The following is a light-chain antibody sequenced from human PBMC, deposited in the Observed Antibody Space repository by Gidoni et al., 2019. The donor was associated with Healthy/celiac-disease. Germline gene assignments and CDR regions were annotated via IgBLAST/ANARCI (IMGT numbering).Light chain of an antibody. CDR1: QSVSSY. J-gene: IGKJ1*01. CDR3: QHRSNWPPWT. Sequence: EIVLTQSAATLSLSPGERATLSCRASQSVSSYLAWYQQKPGQAPRLLIYDASNRAPGIPARFSGSVSGTDFTLTISSLEPEDFAVYYCQHRSNWPPWTFGQGTKVEIK. CDR2: DAS. V-gene: IGKV3-11*01.